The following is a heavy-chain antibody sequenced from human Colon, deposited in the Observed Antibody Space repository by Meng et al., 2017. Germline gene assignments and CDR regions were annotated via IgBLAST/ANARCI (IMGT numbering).Heavy chain of an antibody. CDR1: GFTFSSYA. Sequence: GESLKISCAASGFTFSSYAMSWVRQAPGKGLEWVSAMSGSGGSTYYADSVKGGFTICRDNSKNTLYLQKNSLSAEDTAVYYCAKDPEPQIRHPAIFDDWGQGTLVTVSS. J-gene: IGHJ4*02. CDR3: AKDPEPQIRHPAIFDD. CDR2: MSGSGGST. D-gene: IGHD2-2*01. V-gene: IGHV3-23*01.